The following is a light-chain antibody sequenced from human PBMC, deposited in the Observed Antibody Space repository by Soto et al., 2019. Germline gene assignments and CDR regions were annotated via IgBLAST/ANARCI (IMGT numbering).Light chain of an antibody. J-gene: IGLJ1*01. CDR2: EVS. CDR3: NTYVGGSKV. V-gene: IGLV2-8*01. CDR1: SSYVGKYDY. Sequence: QSALTQPPSASVSPGQSVTISCTGTSSYVGKYDYVSWFQHQPGKAPKLIIYEVSKRPSAVPDRFYGYKSGSKAYLTVSGLQTEGEDDYYCNTYVGGSKVLGTGTKVTVL.